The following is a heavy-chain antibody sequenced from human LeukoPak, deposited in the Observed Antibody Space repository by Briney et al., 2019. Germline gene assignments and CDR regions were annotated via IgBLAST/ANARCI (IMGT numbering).Heavy chain of an antibody. CDR2: IIPIFGTA. CDR1: GGTFSSYA. J-gene: IGHJ5*02. D-gene: IGHD4-11*01. CDR3: ARGYSITNWFDP. Sequence: GASVKVSCKASGGTFSSYAISWVRRAPGQGLEWMGGIIPIFGTANYAQKFRGRVTITTDESTSTAYMELSSLRSEDTAVYYCARGYSITNWFDPWGQGTLVTVSS. V-gene: IGHV1-69*05.